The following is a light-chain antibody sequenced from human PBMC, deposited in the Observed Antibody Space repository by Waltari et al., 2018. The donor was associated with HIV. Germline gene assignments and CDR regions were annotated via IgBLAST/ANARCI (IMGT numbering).Light chain of an antibody. V-gene: IGKV1D-16*01. CDR1: HDISTW. Sequence: DIQMTQSPSSLSASVGDRVTITCRASHDISTWLAWYQQKPEKAPKSLIYAASNLQSGVPSRFSGSGSGTDFTLTISSPQPEDFATYYCQQYNAYPLTFGGGTKVEIK. CDR3: QQYNAYPLT. J-gene: IGKJ4*01. CDR2: AAS.